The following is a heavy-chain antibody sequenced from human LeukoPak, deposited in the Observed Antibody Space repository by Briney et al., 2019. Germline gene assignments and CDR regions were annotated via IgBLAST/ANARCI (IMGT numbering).Heavy chain of an antibody. J-gene: IGHJ4*02. CDR3: ARGSGIITGIDE. CDR2: IKDDGSHT. Sequence: GGSLRLSCAASGFTFSSHWMHWVRQAPGEGLVWVSRIKDDGSHTNYADSVKGRFTISRDNAKNTLSLQMNSLRAEDTAVYYCARGSGIITGIDEWGQGTLVTVSS. D-gene: IGHD6-25*01. CDR1: GFTFSSHW. V-gene: IGHV3-74*01.